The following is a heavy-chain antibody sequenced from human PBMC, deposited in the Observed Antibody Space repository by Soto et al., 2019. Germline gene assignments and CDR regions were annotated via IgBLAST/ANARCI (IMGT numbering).Heavy chain of an antibody. V-gene: IGHV4-38-2*02. CDR3: VRGKVNFDF. J-gene: IGHJ4*02. Sequence: SSETLSLTCIVSNYSISSGYHWGWIRQPPGKGLEGIGTIYQSGNTYQNPSLKSRVILSIDTSKNQFSLNLRNVTAADTAVYYCVRGKVNFDFWGKGILVTVSS. CDR2: IYQSGNT. CDR1: NYSISSGYH.